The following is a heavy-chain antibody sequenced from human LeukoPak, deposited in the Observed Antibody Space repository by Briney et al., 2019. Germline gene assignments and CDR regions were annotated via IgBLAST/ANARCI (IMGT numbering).Heavy chain of an antibody. D-gene: IGHD3-10*01. CDR1: GGSFSGYY. CDR2: INHSGST. J-gene: IGHJ5*02. V-gene: IGHV4-34*01. Sequence: SETLSLTCAVSGGSFSGYYWSWIRQPPGQGLEWIGEINHSGSTNYNPSLKSRVTISVDSSKNHFPLKLTSVTAADTAVYYCARLGAGSFDPWGQGTLVTVSS. CDR3: ARLGAGSFDP.